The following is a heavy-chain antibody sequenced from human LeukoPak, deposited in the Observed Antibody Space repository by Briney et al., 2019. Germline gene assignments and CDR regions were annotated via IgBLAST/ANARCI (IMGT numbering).Heavy chain of an antibody. Sequence: SETLSLTCTVSGGSISSYYWSWSRQPPGKGLGGIGYIYYSGSTNYNPSLKSRVTISVDTSKNQFSLKLSSVTAADTAVYYCARGGQTVTTDGAFDIWGQGTMVTVSS. CDR2: IYYSGST. CDR1: GGSISSYY. CDR3: ARGGQTVTTDGAFDI. D-gene: IGHD4-17*01. J-gene: IGHJ3*02. V-gene: IGHV4-59*01.